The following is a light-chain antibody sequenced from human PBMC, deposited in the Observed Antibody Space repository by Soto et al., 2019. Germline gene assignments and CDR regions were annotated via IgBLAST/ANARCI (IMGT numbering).Light chain of an antibody. J-gene: IGKJ4*01. Sequence: EIVMTQSPATLSLSPGERATLSCRASHTVANFLAWYQHKAGQAPRLLIYDVSNRATGIPARFSGSGSGTDFTLTISSLEPDDFAVYYCQQRSNWPPTFGGGTNVEIK. CDR2: DVS. CDR3: QQRSNWPPT. CDR1: HTVANF. V-gene: IGKV3-11*01.